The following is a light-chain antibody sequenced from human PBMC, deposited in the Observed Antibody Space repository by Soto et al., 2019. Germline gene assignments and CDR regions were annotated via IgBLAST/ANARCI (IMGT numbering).Light chain of an antibody. CDR2: AAS. J-gene: IGKJ1*01. CDR3: QQSYSTPPWT. CDR1: QSISSY. V-gene: IGKV1-39*01. Sequence: DIQMTQSPSSLSASVGDRVTITCRASQSISSYLNWYQQKPGKAPKLLIYAASSLQSGVPSRFSGIGSGTDFTLTISSLQPEDFATYYCQQSYSTPPWTFGQGTKVDI.